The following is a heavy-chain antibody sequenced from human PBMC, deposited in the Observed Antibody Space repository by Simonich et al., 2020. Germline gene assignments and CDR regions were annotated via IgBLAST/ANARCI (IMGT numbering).Heavy chain of an antibody. CDR3: ARHDRWLQFYFDY. CDR2: IDYSGIT. CDR1: GGSISSYY. Sequence: QVQLQESGPGLVKPSETLSLTCTVSGGSISSYYWSWIRQPPGKGLEWIGYIDYSGITNYTPSLKSRVTISVDTSKNQFSLKLSSVTAADTAVYYCARHDRWLQFYFDYWGQGTLVTVSS. J-gene: IGHJ4*02. V-gene: IGHV4-59*08. D-gene: IGHD5-12*01.